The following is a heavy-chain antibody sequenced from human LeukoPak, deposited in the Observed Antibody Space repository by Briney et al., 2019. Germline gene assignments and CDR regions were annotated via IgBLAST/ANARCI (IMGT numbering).Heavy chain of an antibody. CDR1: GFTFSSYG. V-gene: IGHV3-30*02. CDR3: AKDGDILTGYPSAGFDP. Sequence: GGSLRLSCAASGFTFSSYGMHWVRQAPGKGLEWVAFIRYDGSNKYYADSVKGRFTISRDDSKNTLYLQMNSLRAEDTAVYYCAKDGDILTGYPSAGFDPWGQGTLVTVSS. CDR2: IRYDGSNK. D-gene: IGHD3-9*01. J-gene: IGHJ5*02.